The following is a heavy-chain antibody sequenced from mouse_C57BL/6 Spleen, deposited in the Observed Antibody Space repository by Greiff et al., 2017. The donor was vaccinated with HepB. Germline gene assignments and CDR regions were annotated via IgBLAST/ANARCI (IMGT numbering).Heavy chain of an antibody. Sequence: VQLQQSGAELAKPGASVKLSCKASGYTFTSYWMHWVKQRPGQGLEWIGYINPSSGYTKYNQKFKDKATLTADKSSSTAYMHLSSLTYEDSAVYYCARYYSPFYYAMDYWGQGTSVTVSS. CDR2: INPSSGYT. V-gene: IGHV1-7*01. D-gene: IGHD2-12*01. CDR1: GYTFTSYW. CDR3: ARYYSPFYYAMDY. J-gene: IGHJ4*01.